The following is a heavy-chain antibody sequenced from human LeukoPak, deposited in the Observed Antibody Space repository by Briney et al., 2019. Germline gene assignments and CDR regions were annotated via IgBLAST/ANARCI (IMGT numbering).Heavy chain of an antibody. CDR1: GYTFTGYY. CDR3: ATLLRVVPAAINYMDV. J-gene: IGHJ6*03. CDR2: INPNSGGT. V-gene: IGHV1-2*02. D-gene: IGHD2-2*02. Sequence: ASVKVSCKASGYTFTGYYMHWVRQAPGQGLEWMGWINPNSGGTNYAQKFQGRVTMTEDTSTDTAYMELSSLRSEDTAVYYCATLLRVVPAAINYMDVWGKGTTVTVSS.